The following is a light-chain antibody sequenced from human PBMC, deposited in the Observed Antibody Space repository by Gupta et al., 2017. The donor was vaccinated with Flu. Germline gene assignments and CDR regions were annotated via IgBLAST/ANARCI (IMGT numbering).Light chain of an antibody. CDR3: QQASSFPSIT. J-gene: IGKJ5*01. V-gene: IGKV1-12*02. CDR1: QDISRW. CDR2: AAS. Sequence: SSGSASVGDRVTITCRASQDISRWLAWYQQKPGKAPKLLISAASSLQSGVPSRFSGSGSGTDFTLTISSLQPEDFATYFCQQASSFPSITFGQGTRLDIK.